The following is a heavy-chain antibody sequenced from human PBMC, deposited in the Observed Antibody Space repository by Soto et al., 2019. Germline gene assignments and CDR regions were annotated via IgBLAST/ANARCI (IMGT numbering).Heavy chain of an antibody. CDR2: IYSGGST. Sequence: GGSLRLSCAASGFTVSSSYMSWVRQAPGKGLEWVSVIYSGGSTYYADSVKGRFTISRDNSKNTLYLQMNSLRAEDTAVYYCAREGQGGDSSGYDYYYYYGMDVWGQGTTVTVSS. D-gene: IGHD3-22*01. V-gene: IGHV3-53*01. J-gene: IGHJ6*02. CDR3: AREGQGGDSSGYDYYYYYGMDV. CDR1: GFTVSSSY.